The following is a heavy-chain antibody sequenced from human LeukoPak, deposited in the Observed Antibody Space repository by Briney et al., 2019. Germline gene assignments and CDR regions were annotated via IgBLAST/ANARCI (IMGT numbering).Heavy chain of an antibody. D-gene: IGHD3-22*01. CDR2: ISAYNGNT. J-gene: IGHJ4*02. Sequence: GASVKVSCKASGSTFSSYAISWVRQAPGQGLEWMGWISAYNGNTNYAQKLQGRVTMTTDTSTSTAYMELRSLRSDDTAVYYCARQAYYYDSSGYSYYFDYWGQGTLVTVSS. CDR1: GSTFSSYA. CDR3: ARQAYYYDSSGYSYYFDY. V-gene: IGHV1-18*01.